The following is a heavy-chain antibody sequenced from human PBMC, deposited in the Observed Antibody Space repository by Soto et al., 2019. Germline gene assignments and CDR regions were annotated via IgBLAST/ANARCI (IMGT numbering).Heavy chain of an antibody. Sequence: SVKVSCKASGGTFSSYAISWVRQAPGQGLEWMGGIIPIFGTANYAQKFQGRVTITADESTSTAYMELSSLRSEDTAVYYCARGVATLYYFDYWGQGTLVTVSS. V-gene: IGHV1-69*13. D-gene: IGHD5-12*01. CDR1: GGTFSSYA. J-gene: IGHJ4*02. CDR3: ARGVATLYYFDY. CDR2: IIPIFGTA.